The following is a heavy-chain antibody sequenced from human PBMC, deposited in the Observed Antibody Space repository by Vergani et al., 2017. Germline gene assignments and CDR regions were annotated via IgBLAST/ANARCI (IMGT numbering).Heavy chain of an antibody. V-gene: IGHV3-7*01. D-gene: IGHD5-24*01. Sequence: DVQLVESGEGLVQPGGSLRLFCVASGFTFSGFWMTWVRQAPGKGLEWVANIKQEGSDKNYGDSGKGRFTISRDNAKNSVYLQMNSLRAEDTAVYYCARLHYNGNYLDYWGQGTLVAVSS. CDR2: IKQEGSDK. CDR1: GFTFSGFW. J-gene: IGHJ4*02. CDR3: ARLHYNGNYLDY.